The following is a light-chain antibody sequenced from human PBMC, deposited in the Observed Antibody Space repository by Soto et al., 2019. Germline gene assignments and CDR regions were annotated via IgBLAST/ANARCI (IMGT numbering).Light chain of an antibody. Sequence: DFQMTQSPSTLSASVGDRVTITCRASQNIRSRLAWFQQKPGKAPKLLIYDASSLESGVPQRFSGSGSGTEFTLTISSLQTDDFSTYYCQQYSTYPWTFGQGTKVEIK. CDR2: DAS. CDR3: QQYSTYPWT. V-gene: IGKV1-5*01. J-gene: IGKJ1*01. CDR1: QNIRSR.